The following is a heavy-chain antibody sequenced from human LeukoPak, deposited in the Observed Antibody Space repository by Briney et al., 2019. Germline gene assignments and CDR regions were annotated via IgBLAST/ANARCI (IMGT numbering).Heavy chain of an antibody. J-gene: IGHJ4*02. D-gene: IGHD6-19*01. CDR1: GFTVSSNY. Sequence: PGGSLRLSCAASGFTVSSNYMSWVPQAPGKGLEWVSVIYRGGSTYYADSVKGRFTISRDNSKNTLYLQMNSLRAEDTAVYYCATTDIAVAGSFDYWGQGTLVTVSS. V-gene: IGHV3-53*01. CDR2: IYRGGST. CDR3: ATTDIAVAGSFDY.